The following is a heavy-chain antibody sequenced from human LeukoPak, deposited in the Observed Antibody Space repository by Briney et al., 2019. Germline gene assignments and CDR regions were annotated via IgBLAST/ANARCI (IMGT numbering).Heavy chain of an antibody. D-gene: IGHD2/OR15-2a*01. CDR1: GGPISSYY. J-gene: IGHJ4*02. CDR3: AGHHPRNTVDF. Sequence: SETLSLTCTVSGGPISSYYWSWIRQPAGKGLEWIGRIYTSGSTNYSPSLKSRVTMSVDTSKNQFSLKLSSVTAADTAVYYCAGHHPRNTVDFWGQGTLVTVSS. CDR2: IYTSGST. V-gene: IGHV4-4*07.